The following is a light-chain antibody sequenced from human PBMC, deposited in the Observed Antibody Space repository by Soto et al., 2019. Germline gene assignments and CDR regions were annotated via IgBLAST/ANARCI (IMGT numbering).Light chain of an antibody. Sequence: DVVMTQSPLSLPVTPGEPASISCRSSQRLLYSNGYNYLDWYVQKPGQSPQLLIYLGSYRASGVPDRLSGSGSGTDFTLEISRVEAEDVGVYYCMQALQTPFTVGPGTKVDIK. J-gene: IGKJ3*01. CDR3: MQALQTPFT. V-gene: IGKV2-28*01. CDR1: QRLLYSNGYNY. CDR2: LGS.